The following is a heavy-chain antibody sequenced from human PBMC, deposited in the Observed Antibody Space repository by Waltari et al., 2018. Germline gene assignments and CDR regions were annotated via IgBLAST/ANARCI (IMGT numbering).Heavy chain of an antibody. J-gene: IGHJ5*02. CDR3: ARGAAAGKGANWFDP. V-gene: IGHV1-8*01. D-gene: IGHD6-13*01. CDR1: GYTFTSYD. CDR2: MNPNSGNT. Sequence: QVQLVQSGAEVKKPGDSVKVSCTASGYTFTSYDINWVRQATGQGVEWMGWMNPNSGNTGYAQKFQDRVIMTTNTSISTAYMELSSLRSEDTAVYYCARGAAAGKGANWFDPWGQGTLVIVSS.